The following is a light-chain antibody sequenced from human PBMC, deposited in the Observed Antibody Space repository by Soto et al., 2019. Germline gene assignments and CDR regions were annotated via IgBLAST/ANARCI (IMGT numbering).Light chain of an antibody. J-gene: IGKJ1*01. CDR2: AAS. CDR3: QQSYSTTWT. CDR1: QGISTY. Sequence: DIQMTQSPSSLSASVGDRVTITCRASQGISTYLNWYLQKPGKAPKLLIYAASSLQSGVPSRFSGSGSETDFTLTTSSLQPEDFATYSCQQSYSTTWTFGQGTKVEIQ. V-gene: IGKV1-39*01.